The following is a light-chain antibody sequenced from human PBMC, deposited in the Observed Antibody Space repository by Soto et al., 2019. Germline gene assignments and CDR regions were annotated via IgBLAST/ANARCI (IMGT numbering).Light chain of an antibody. V-gene: IGKV3-20*01. CDR2: GAS. CDR1: QSGASNY. CDR3: QQYGSSPRT. J-gene: IGKJ1*01. Sequence: EIVLTQSPGTLSLSPGERATLSCRASQSGASNYLAWYQQRPGQAPRLLIYGASSRATGIPDRFSGSGSGTDFTLSISRLEPEDFAVYYCQQYGSSPRTFGQGTKVDIK.